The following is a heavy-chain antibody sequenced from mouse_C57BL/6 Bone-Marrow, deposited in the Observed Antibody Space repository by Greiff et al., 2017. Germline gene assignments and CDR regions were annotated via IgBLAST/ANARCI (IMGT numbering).Heavy chain of an antibody. CDR2: ISDGGSYT. V-gene: IGHV5-4*01. CDR1: GFTFSSYA. CDR3: AREEELFFDY. D-gene: IGHD4-1*01. J-gene: IGHJ2*01. Sequence: EGHLGESGGGLVKPGGSLKLSCAASGFTFSSYAMSWVRQTPEKRLEWVATISDGGSYTYYPDNVKGRFTISRDNAKNNLYLQMSHLKSEDTAMYYCAREEELFFDYWGQGTTLTVSS.